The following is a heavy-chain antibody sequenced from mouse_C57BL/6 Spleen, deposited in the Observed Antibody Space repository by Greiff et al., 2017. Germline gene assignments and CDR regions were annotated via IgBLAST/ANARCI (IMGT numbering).Heavy chain of an antibody. J-gene: IGHJ2*01. Sequence: VQLQQSGPELVKPGASVKISCKASGYAFSSSWMNWVKQRPGKGLEWIGRIYPGDGDTNYNGKFKGKATLTADKSSSTAYMQLSSLTSEDSAVYFCATGDYNNYFDYWGQGTTLTVAA. CDR1: GYAFSSSW. CDR3: ATGDYNNYFDY. V-gene: IGHV1-82*01. CDR2: IYPGDGDT. D-gene: IGHD2-5*01.